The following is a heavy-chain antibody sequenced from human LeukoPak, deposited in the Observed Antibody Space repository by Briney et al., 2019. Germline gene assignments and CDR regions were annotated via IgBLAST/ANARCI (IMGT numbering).Heavy chain of an antibody. CDR1: GFTFSIYA. CDR2: ISGGGGTT. CDR3: ARESRSVVTRYFQH. D-gene: IGHD4-23*01. J-gene: IGHJ1*01. V-gene: IGHV3-23*01. Sequence: GGSLRLSCAASGFTFSIYAMTWVRQAPGKGLEWVSVISGGGGTTYYGDSVKGRFTISRDNSKNTLFLQMNSLRADDTAIYYCARESRSVVTRYFQHWGQGTLVTVSS.